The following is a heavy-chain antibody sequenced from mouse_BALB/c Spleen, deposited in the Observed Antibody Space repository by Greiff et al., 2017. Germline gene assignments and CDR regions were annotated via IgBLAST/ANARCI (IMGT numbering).Heavy chain of an antibody. V-gene: IGHV1S29*02. D-gene: IGHD1-1*01. CDR1: GYTFTDYN. CDR3: AIGWVGYAMDY. J-gene: IGHJ4*01. Sequence: EVQLQQSGPELVKPGASVKLSCKASGYTFTDYNMHWVKQSHGQSLEWIGYIYPYNGGTGYNQKFKSKATLTVDNSSSTAYMELRSLTSEDSAVYYCAIGWVGYAMDYWGQGTSVTVSS. CDR2: IYPYNGGT.